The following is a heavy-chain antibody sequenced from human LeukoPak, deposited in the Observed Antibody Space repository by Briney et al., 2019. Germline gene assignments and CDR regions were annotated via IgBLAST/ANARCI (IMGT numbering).Heavy chain of an antibody. CDR1: SYSFTDYW. V-gene: IGHV5-51*01. D-gene: IGHD6-13*01. Sequence: GESLKISCKASSYSFTDYWIGWVRQMPGQGLEWMGIIYPDDSNTIYGPSFQGQVTISADKSINTAYLEWSSLKASDTAIYYCARQGAAGKYYYYYMDVWGKGTTVTVSS. CDR3: ARQGAAGKYYYYYMDV. CDR2: IYPDDSNT. J-gene: IGHJ6*03.